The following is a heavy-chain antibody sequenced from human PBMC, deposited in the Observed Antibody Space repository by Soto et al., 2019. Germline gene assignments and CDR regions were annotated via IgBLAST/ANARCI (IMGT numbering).Heavy chain of an antibody. CDR2: ISAYNGNT. Sequence: ASVKVSCKASGYTFTSYGISWVRQAPGQGLEWMGWISAYNGNTNYAQKLQGRVTMTTDTSTSTAYMELRGLRSDDTAVYYCARDFGSGYDLNWFDPWGQGTLVTVSS. CDR1: GYTFTSYG. CDR3: ARDFGSGYDLNWFDP. J-gene: IGHJ5*02. D-gene: IGHD5-12*01. V-gene: IGHV1-18*01.